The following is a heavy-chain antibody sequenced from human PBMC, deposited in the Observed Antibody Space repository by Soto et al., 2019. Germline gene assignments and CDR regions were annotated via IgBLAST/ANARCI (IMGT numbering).Heavy chain of an antibody. V-gene: IGHV1-18*01. CDR3: VMVDNYVTPTPQDV. CDR2: ISPYTGNT. Sequence: QVQLVQSGDEVKKPGASVKVSCKASGYIFVNYGIAWVRQAPGQGLEGMGWISPYTGNTTSATKVQGRLTRTTDTSSSTAYMDRGSLTSDDTAVYYCVMVDNYVTPTPQDVWGQGTTVTVSS. CDR1: GYIFVNYG. D-gene: IGHD3-16*01. J-gene: IGHJ6*02.